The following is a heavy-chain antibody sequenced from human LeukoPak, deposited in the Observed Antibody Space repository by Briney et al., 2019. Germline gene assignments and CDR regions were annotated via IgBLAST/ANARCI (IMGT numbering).Heavy chain of an antibody. CDR3: VREGFWTGMTYFDY. CDR1: GGSISSYY. Sequence: PSETLSLTCTVSGGSISSYYWSWIRQPPGKGLEWIGYIYYSGSTNYNPPLKSRVTISVDTSKNQFSLKLSSVTAADTAVYYCVREGFWTGMTYFDYWGQGTLVTVSS. D-gene: IGHD3/OR15-3a*01. J-gene: IGHJ4*02. CDR2: IYYSGST. V-gene: IGHV4-59*01.